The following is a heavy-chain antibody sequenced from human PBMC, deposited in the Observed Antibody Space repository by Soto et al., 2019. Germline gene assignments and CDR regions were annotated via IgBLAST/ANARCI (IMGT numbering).Heavy chain of an antibody. CDR2: ISYDGSNK. CDR1: GFTCSRYA. CDR3: ERDLFTMVRGGWFDP. Sequence: LSCAASGFTCSRYAMHWVRQAPGKGLEWVAVISYDGSNKYYADSVKGRFTISRDNSKNTLYLQMNRLRAEDTAVYYCERDLFTMVRGGWFDPWGQGTLVTVSS. J-gene: IGHJ5*02. D-gene: IGHD3-10*01. V-gene: IGHV3-30-3*01.